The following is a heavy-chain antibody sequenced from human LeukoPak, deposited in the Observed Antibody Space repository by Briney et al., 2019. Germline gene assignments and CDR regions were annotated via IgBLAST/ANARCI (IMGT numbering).Heavy chain of an antibody. J-gene: IGHJ4*02. CDR2: INTYNGNT. D-gene: IGHD6-13*01. Sequence: ASVKVSCKASGYTLNKFGMIWVRQAPGQGREWLGWINTYNGNTKLGEKFQGRVTMTTDTSTSTVYMELTSLRTDDTAVYFCARDTPQHLKRFDYWGQGTLVTVSS. CDR3: ARDTPQHLKRFDY. V-gene: IGHV1-18*01. CDR1: GYTLNKFG.